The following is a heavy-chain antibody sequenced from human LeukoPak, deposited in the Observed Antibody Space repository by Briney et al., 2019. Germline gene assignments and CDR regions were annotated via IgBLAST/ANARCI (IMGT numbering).Heavy chain of an antibody. Sequence: ASVKVSCKASGYTFTGYYMHWVRQAPGQGLEWMGWINPNSGGTNYAQKFQGRVTMTRDTSSSTAYMELSRLRSDDTAVYYCARDHVVVVPAATDYYYGMDVWGQGTTVTVSS. J-gene: IGHJ6*02. CDR1: GYTFTGYY. D-gene: IGHD2-2*01. V-gene: IGHV1-2*02. CDR2: INPNSGGT. CDR3: ARDHVVVVPAATDYYYGMDV.